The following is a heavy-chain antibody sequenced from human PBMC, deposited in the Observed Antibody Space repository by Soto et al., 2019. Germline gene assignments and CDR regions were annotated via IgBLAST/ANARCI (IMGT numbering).Heavy chain of an antibody. CDR1: GFTVSSNY. CDR3: ARAGATQLDY. D-gene: IGHD1-1*01. V-gene: IGHV3-53*04. J-gene: IGHJ4*02. Sequence: GGSLRLSCAAPGFTVSSNYMSWVRQAPGKGLEWVSVIYSGGSTYYADSVKGRFTISRHNSKNTLYLQMNSLRAEDTAVYYCARAGATQLDYWGQGTLVTVSS. CDR2: IYSGGST.